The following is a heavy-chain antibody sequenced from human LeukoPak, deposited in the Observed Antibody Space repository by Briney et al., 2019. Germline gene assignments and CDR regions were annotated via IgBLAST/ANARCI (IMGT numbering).Heavy chain of an antibody. CDR1: DFTFSSYG. CDR2: IRFDGSNE. D-gene: IGHD5-18*01. V-gene: IGHV3-30*02. CDR3: ARGGGYSYGSFDY. J-gene: IGHJ4*02. Sequence: GGSLRLSCAASDFTFSSYGMHWVRQAPGKGLEWVAFIRFDGSNEYYADSVKGRFTISRDNSKNTLYLQMNSLRAEDTAVYYCARGGGYSYGSFDYWGQGTLVTVSS.